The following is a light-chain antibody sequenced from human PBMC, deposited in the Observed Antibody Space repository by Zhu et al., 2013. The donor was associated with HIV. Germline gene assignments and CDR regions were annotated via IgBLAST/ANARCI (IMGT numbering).Light chain of an antibody. CDR2: TAS. CDR3: LQHKSHPRA. J-gene: IGKJ1*01. Sequence: IQMTQSPSSLSASVGDSITITCRASEDIRIDLGWFQQRLGKAPKRLVYTASTLESGVPLRFSAGGSGTEFTLTISSLRPEDFATYYCLQHKSHPRAFGQGTKVEIK. CDR1: EDIRID. V-gene: IGKV1-17*01.